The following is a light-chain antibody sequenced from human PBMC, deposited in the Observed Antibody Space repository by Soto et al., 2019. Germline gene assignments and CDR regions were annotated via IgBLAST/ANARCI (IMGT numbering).Light chain of an antibody. CDR1: QNIDMY. V-gene: IGKV1-39*01. Sequence: EIHITKYPSSLSASVGCTFTISCLSSQNIDMYLNWYQQKPGKAPRVLISGASNLQSGVPSRFSGSGSGTDFTLTISSLQSEDFASYFCQHAFNSPPWTFGQGTKVVIK. CDR2: GAS. CDR3: QHAFNSPPWT. J-gene: IGKJ1*01.